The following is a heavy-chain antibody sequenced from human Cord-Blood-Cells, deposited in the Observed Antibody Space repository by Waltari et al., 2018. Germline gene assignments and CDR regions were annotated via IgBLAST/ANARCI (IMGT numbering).Heavy chain of an antibody. V-gene: IGHV3-23*04. CDR2: ISGSGGST. CDR3: AKERGYSSSYYVDY. CDR1: GFSFSSYA. D-gene: IGHD6-6*01. J-gene: IGHJ4*02. Sequence: EVQLVESGGGLVQPGGSLRLACAASGFSFSSYAMSWVRQCPGKGLAWVSAISGSGGSTYYADCVKGRFTISRDNSQNTLYLQMNSLRAEDTAVYYCAKERGYSSSYYVDYWGQGTLVTVSS.